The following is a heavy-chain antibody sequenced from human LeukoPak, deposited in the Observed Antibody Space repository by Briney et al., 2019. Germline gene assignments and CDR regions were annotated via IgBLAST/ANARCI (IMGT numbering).Heavy chain of an antibody. D-gene: IGHD2-15*01. J-gene: IGHJ5*02. CDR3: AREGCSGGSCYRNWSDP. CDR2: INPSGGST. V-gene: IGHV1-46*01. CDR1: GYTFTSYY. Sequence: ASVKVSCKASGYTFTSYYMHWVRQAPGQGLEWMGIINPSGGSTSYAQKFQGRVTMTRDTSTSTVYMELSSLRSEDTAVYYCAREGCSGGSCYRNWSDPWGQGTLVTVSS.